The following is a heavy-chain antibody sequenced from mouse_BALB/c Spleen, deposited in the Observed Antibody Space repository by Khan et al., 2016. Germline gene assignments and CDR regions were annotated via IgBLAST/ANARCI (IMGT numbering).Heavy chain of an antibody. CDR1: GYSITSGYY. Sequence: EVKLEESGPGLVKPSQSLSLTCSVTGYSITSGYYWNWIRQFPGNKLEWMGYISYDGINNYNPSLKNRISITRDTSKNQFFLKLNSVTTEDTATYYCTISSYYNYAWFAYWGQGTLVTVSA. V-gene: IGHV3-6*02. D-gene: IGHD2-12*01. CDR2: ISYDGIN. J-gene: IGHJ3*01. CDR3: TISSYYNYAWFAY.